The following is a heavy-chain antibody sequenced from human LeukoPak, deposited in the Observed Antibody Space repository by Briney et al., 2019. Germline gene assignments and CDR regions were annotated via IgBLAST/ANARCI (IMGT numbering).Heavy chain of an antibody. Sequence: PGGSLRLSCAASGFDLSGFYVHWVRQTSGRGLEWVGLIRTKPSGYTTVYAASVKGRFTVSRDDSKNTAYLQMNSLKAEDTAVYYCAKRTSGSSWNSSDYWGQGTLVTVSS. D-gene: IGHD6-13*01. V-gene: IGHV3-73*01. CDR2: IRTKPSGYTT. J-gene: IGHJ4*02. CDR3: AKRTSGSSWNSSDY. CDR1: GFDLSGFY.